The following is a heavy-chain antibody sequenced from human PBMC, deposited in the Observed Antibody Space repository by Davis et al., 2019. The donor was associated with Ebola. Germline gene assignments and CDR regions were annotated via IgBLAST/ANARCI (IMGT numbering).Heavy chain of an antibody. V-gene: IGHV4-34*01. CDR2: INHSGST. CDR1: GRSFSGYY. D-gene: IGHD1-7*01. J-gene: IGHJ4*02. CDR3: AREVTGTPFSFDY. Sequence: MPSETLSLTCAVYGRSFSGYYWSLIRQPPGKGLEWIGEINHSGSTNYNPSLKSRVTISVDTSKNQFSLKLSSVTAADTAVYYCAREVTGTPFSFDYWGQGTLVTVSS.